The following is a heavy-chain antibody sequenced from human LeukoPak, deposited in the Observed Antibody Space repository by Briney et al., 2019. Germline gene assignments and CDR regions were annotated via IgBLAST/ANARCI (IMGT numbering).Heavy chain of an antibody. Sequence: GGSLRLSCEASGFTFSSYWMHWVRHAPGKGLVWVSRINSDGSSTSYADSVKGRFTISRDNAKNTLYLQMNSLRAEDTAEYYCAKADHGGNPEGYWGQGTLVTVSS. CDR1: GFTFSSYW. V-gene: IGHV3-74*01. CDR2: INSDGSST. CDR3: AKADHGGNPEGY. D-gene: IGHD4-23*01. J-gene: IGHJ4*02.